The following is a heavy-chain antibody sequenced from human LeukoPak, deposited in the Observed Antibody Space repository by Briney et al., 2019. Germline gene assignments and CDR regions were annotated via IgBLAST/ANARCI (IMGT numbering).Heavy chain of an antibody. Sequence: GGSLSLSCAVSGFIFSDYGFHWVRQAPGKGLEWVAVTRFDGSIKQYADSVKGRFTISRDDSKNTLYLQMNFLKSEDTAVYYCARWGGTRQYYFDYWGQRTLVTVSS. D-gene: IGHD1-1*01. CDR1: GFIFSDYG. CDR2: TRFDGSIK. J-gene: IGHJ4*02. CDR3: ARWGGTRQYYFDY. V-gene: IGHV3-33*01.